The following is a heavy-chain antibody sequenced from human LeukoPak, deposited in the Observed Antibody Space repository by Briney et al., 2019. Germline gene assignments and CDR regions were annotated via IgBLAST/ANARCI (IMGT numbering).Heavy chain of an antibody. Sequence: GGSLRLSCAASGFTFSSYAMSWVRQAPGKGLEWVSSISGSGGSTYYADSVKGRFTISRDNSKNTLYLQMNSLRAEDTAVYYCARVRYSSSTSCYDFDYWGQGTLVTVSS. CDR2: ISGSGGST. J-gene: IGHJ4*02. D-gene: IGHD2-2*01. CDR3: ARVRYSSSTSCYDFDY. V-gene: IGHV3-23*01. CDR1: GFTFSSYA.